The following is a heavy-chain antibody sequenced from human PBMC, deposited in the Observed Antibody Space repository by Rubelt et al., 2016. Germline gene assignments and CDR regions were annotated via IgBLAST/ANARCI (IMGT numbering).Heavy chain of an antibody. CDR3: ARGKDYDFWSGYYAQVFDY. CDR2: ISAYNGNT. V-gene: IGHV1-18*01. J-gene: IGHJ4*02. Sequence: GASVKVSCKASGYTFTSYGISWVRQAPGQGLEWMGWISAYNGNTNYAQKLQGRVTMTTDTSTSTAYMELRSLRSDDTAVYYCARGKDYDFWSGYYAQVFDYWGQGTLVTVSS. CDR1: GYTFTSYG. D-gene: IGHD3-3*01.